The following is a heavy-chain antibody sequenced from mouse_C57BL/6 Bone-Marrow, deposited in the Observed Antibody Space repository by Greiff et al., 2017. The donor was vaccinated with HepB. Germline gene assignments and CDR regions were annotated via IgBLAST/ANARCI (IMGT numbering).Heavy chain of an antibody. D-gene: IGHD4-1*02. V-gene: IGHV3-1*01. Sequence: EVKLVESGPGMVKPSQSLSLTCTVTGYSITSGYDWHWIRHFPGNKLEWMGYISYSGSTNYNPSLKSRISITHDTSKNHFFLKLNSVTTEDTATYYCASTQLGRGFAYWGQGTLVTVSA. J-gene: IGHJ3*01. CDR3: ASTQLGRGFAY. CDR1: GYSITSGYD. CDR2: ISYSGST.